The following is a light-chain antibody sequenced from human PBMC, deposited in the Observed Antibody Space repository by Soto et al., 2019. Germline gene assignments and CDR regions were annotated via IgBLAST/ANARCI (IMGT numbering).Light chain of an antibody. Sequence: DIQLTQSPSFLSASVGDRVTITCRASRGISSYLAWFQQIPGKPPKLVIYASSTMQPGVPSRFSGGGSGTEFTLTIISLQPEDFATYYCQQLDSYPYTFGQGTKLEIK. CDR2: ASS. V-gene: IGKV1-9*01. J-gene: IGKJ2*01. CDR1: RGISSY. CDR3: QQLDSYPYT.